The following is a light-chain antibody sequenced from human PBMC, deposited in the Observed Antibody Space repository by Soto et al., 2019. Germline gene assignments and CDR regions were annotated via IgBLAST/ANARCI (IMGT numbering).Light chain of an antibody. V-gene: IGLV1-44*01. Sequence: QSVLTQPPSASGTPGQRVTISCSGSSSNIGSNTINWYQQLPGTAPKLLIYSNDQRPSGVPDRFSCSKSGTSASLAISGLRSEDEADYDCAACDVSLNGRVFVTGTKLTVL. J-gene: IGLJ1*01. CDR3: AACDVSLNGRV. CDR2: SND. CDR1: SSNIGSNT.